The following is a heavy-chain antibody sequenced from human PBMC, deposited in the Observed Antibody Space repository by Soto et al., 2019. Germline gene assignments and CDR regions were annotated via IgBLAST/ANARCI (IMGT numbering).Heavy chain of an antibody. D-gene: IGHD4-4*01. CDR1: GFTFDDYH. V-gene: IGHV3-11*01. J-gene: IGHJ4*02. Sequence: QVQLVESGGGLVKPGGSLRLSCAASGFTFDDYHMSWLRQAPGKGLEWVSYISNSGTTIYYADSVKGRFTISRDNAKHSLYLQMNSLRAEDTAVYYCARDGLDYTNVDYWGQGTLVTVSS. CDR3: ARDGLDYTNVDY. CDR2: ISNSGTTI.